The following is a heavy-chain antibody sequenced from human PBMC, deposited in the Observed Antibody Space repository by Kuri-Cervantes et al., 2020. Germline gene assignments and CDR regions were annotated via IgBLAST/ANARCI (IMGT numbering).Heavy chain of an antibody. CDR3: ARDSKGPQILEWLPNLFDY. V-gene: IGHV1-2*04. CDR2: INPNSGGT. Sequence: ASVKVSCKASGHTFTGYYIHLVRQAPGQGLEWMGWINPNSGGTNYAQKFQGWVTMTRDTSISTAYMEVSRLRSDDAAVYYCARDSKGPQILEWLPNLFDYWGQGTLVTVSS. J-gene: IGHJ4*02. CDR1: GHTFTGYY. D-gene: IGHD3-3*01.